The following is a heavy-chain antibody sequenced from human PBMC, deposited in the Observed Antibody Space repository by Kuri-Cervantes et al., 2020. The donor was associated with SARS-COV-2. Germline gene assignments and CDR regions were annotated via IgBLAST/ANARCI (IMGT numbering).Heavy chain of an antibody. Sequence: GGSVRLCCAASGFTFSSYWMHWVRQAPGKGLVWVSRINSDGSSTSYADSVKGRFTISRDNAKNTLYLQMNSLRAEDTAVYYCARGSCSSTSCYYTNWFDPWGQGTLVTVSS. CDR3: ARGSCSSTSCYYTNWFDP. V-gene: IGHV3-74*01. D-gene: IGHD2-2*01. CDR2: INSDGSST. CDR1: GFTFSSYW. J-gene: IGHJ5*02.